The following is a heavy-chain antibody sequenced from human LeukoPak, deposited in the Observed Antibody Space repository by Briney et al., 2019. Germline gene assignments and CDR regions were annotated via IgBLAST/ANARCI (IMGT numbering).Heavy chain of an antibody. CDR2: INAGNGNT. CDR1: GYTLTNYA. D-gene: IGHD3-16*01. V-gene: IGHV1-3*01. J-gene: IGHJ4*02. Sequence: GASVKVSCKASGYTLTNYAIHWVRQAPGQSLEWMGWINAGNGNTKYSQKFQGRVTITRDTSASTVYMEVSSLRSEDTAVYYCARAPGGDYWGQGTLVTVSS. CDR3: ARAPGGDY.